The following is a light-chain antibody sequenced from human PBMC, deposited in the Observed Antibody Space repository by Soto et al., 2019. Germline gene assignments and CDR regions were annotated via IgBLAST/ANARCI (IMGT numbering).Light chain of an antibody. V-gene: IGKV3-20*01. CDR2: GAS. CDR3: QYYGSSVFT. Sequence: EIVLTQSPGTLSLSPGERATLSCRASESVSSSYLAWYQQKPGQAPRLLIYGASNRATGIPDRFSGSGSGTDFTLTISRLEPEDFAVYYCQYYGSSVFTFGPGTKVDVK. J-gene: IGKJ3*01. CDR1: ESVSSSY.